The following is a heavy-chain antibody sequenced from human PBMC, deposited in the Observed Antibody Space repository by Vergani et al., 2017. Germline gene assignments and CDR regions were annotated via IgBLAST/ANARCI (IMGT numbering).Heavy chain of an antibody. CDR3: ASATFVLLCAFDI. D-gene: IGHD3-10*01. Sequence: QLQLQESGPGLVKPSETLSLTCTVSGGSISSSSYYWGWIRQPPGKGLEWIGSIYYSGSTYYNPCLKSRVTISVDTSKNQFSLKLSSVTAADTALYYCASATFVLLCAFDIWGQGTMVTVSS. CDR2: IYYSGST. V-gene: IGHV4-39*01. J-gene: IGHJ3*02. CDR1: GGSISSSSYY.